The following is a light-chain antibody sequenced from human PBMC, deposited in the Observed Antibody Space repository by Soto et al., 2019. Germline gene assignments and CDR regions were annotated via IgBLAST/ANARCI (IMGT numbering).Light chain of an antibody. J-gene: IGKJ1*01. CDR3: QQYNNWPWT. CDR2: GAS. Sequence: EIVMTQSPATLSASPGERATLSCRASQSVSSNLAWYRRKPGQAPRLLIYGASTRATGIPARFSGSGSGTEFTLTISSLQSEDFAVYYCQQYNNWPWTFGQGTKV. CDR1: QSVSSN. V-gene: IGKV3-15*01.